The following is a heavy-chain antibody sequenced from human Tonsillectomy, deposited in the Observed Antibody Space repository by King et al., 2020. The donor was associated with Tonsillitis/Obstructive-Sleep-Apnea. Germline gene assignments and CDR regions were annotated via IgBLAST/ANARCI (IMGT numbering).Heavy chain of an antibody. D-gene: IGHD6-6*01. V-gene: IGHV4-4*07. CDR3: ARGVVGVAARPFDY. J-gene: IGHJ4*02. CDR2: FYTSGST. CDR1: GGSISSYY. Sequence: QLQESGPGLVKPSETLSLTCSVSGGSISSYYWSWIRQPAGKGLEWIGRFYTSGSTNYNPSLKSRVTMSVDTSKNQFSLRLSSVTAADTAVYYCARGVVGVAARPFDYWGQGTLVTVSS.